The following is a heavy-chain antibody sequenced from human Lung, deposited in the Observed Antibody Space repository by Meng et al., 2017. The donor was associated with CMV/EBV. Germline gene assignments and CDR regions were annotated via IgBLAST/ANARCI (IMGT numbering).Heavy chain of an antibody. CDR2: INWNGGST. CDR1: VFRFDDYA. V-gene: IGHV3-20*04. J-gene: IGHJ5*02. Sequence: FCAASVFRFDDYAMAWVRQAPGKGLECVSSINWNGGSTNYADSAKGRFTISRDNAKNFLHLQMNSLRAEDTALYYCAREGTLGWFDPWGQGTLVTVS. CDR3: AREGTLGWFDP. D-gene: IGHD3-10*01.